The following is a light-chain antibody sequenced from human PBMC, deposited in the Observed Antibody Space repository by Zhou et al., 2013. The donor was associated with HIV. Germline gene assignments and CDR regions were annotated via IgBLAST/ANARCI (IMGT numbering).Light chain of an antibody. CDR3: MHRLEFPLS. Sequence: DVVMTQSPLSLPVTLGQPASISCRSSQSLVYSDGNTYLNWFQQRPGQAPQLLIYSVSRRASGVPDRFSGSGSGTEFTLKISKMEAEDVGVYYCMHRLEFPLSFGGGTKLEIK. V-gene: IGKV2-30*01. J-gene: IGKJ4*01. CDR1: QSLVYSDGNTY. CDR2: SVS.